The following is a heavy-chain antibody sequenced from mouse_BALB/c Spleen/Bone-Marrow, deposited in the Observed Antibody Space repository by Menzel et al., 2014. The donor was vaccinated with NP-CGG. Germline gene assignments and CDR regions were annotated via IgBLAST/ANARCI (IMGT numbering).Heavy chain of an antibody. CDR1: GYTFTSYW. CDR2: INPSTGYT. D-gene: IGHD1-1*01. V-gene: IGHV1-7*01. J-gene: IGHJ3*01. Sequence: VKLVESGAELAKPGASVKMSCKASGYTFTSYWMHWVKQRPGQGLEWIGYINPSTGYTEYNQKFKDKATLTADKSSSTAYMQLGSLTSEDSAVYYCARRAYGGSYGFAYWGQGTLVTVSA. CDR3: ARRAYGGSYGFAY.